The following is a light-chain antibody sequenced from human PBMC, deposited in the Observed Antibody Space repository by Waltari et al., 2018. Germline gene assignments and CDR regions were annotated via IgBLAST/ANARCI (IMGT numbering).Light chain of an antibody. CDR1: QDISSW. Sequence: IQMTQSPSSLSASVGDTVTITCRASQDISSWVAWYQQKPGKAPKLLIYRASTLQNGVTSRFSGTGSGTDFTLIVRSLQPEDSGTYYCLQYNRAPYSFGQGTKVEIK. J-gene: IGKJ2*03. CDR3: LQYNRAPYS. V-gene: IGKV1-12*01. CDR2: RAS.